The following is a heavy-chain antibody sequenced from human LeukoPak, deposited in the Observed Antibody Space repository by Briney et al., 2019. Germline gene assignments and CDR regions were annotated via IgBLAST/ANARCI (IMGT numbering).Heavy chain of an antibody. CDR1: GGSFSGYY. V-gene: IGHV4-34*01. J-gene: IGHJ1*01. Sequence: PSETLSLTCAVYGGSFSGYYWRWMRQPPAKGWEWIGEINHSGSTNYNPSLKSRVTVSVDTSKNQFSLKLSSVTAADTAVYYCARGRRRTAMVTGFQHWGQGTLVTVSS. CDR3: ARGRRRTAMVTGFQH. CDR2: INHSGST. D-gene: IGHD5-18*01.